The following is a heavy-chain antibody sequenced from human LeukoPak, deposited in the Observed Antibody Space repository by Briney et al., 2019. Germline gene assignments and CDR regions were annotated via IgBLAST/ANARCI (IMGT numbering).Heavy chain of an antibody. CDR3: ARPATVTTFGPFDY. J-gene: IGHJ4*02. CDR1: GFSFSSYW. V-gene: IGHV3-7*01. Sequence: GGSLRLSCAASGFSFSSYWMSWVRQAPGKGLEWVANIKQDGSEKYYVDSVKGRFTISRDNAKNSLYLQMNSLRAEDTAVYYCARPATVTTFGPFDYWGQGTLVTVSS. D-gene: IGHD4-17*01. CDR2: IKQDGSEK.